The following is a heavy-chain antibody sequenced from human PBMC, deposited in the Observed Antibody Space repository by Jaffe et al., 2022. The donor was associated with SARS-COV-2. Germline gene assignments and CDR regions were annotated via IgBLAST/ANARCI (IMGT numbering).Heavy chain of an antibody. V-gene: IGHV2-5*02. CDR2: IFWDDDK. D-gene: IGHD2-15*01. J-gene: IGHJ4*02. CDR1: GFSLTTSGVG. Sequence: QITLKESGPTLVKPTQTLTLTCTFSGFSLTTSGVGVGWIRQPPGKALEWLALIFWDDDKRYSPSLQNRLTIIKDTSKTQVIIIMTNMDPVDTGTYYCAHAKRRNDCSGGNCYSFDYWGQGTPVTVSS. CDR3: AHAKRRNDCSGGNCYSFDY.